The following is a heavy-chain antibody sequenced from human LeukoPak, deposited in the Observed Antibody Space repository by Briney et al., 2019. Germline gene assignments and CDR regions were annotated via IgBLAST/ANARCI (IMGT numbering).Heavy chain of an antibody. CDR2: MSFDGRNI. CDR3: ARDRWGDGYNLVY. CDR1: GFTLTSYA. J-gene: IGHJ4*02. V-gene: IGHV3-30*04. Sequence: GGSLRLSCAASGFTLTSYAIHWVRQTPGKGLEWVAVMSFDGRNIYYADSVKGRFTISRDNSKNTLYLQMNSLRAEDTAVHYCARDRWGDGYNLVYWGQGTLVTVSS. D-gene: IGHD5-24*01.